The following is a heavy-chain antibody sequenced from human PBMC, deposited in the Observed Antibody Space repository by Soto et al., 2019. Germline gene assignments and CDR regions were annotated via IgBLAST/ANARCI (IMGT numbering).Heavy chain of an antibody. D-gene: IGHD3-3*01. J-gene: IGHJ3*02. CDR2: ISSSSSYI. CDR1: GFTFSSYS. CDR3: ASQAVRYYDFWSGYYPHDAFDI. Sequence: GGSLRLSCAASGFTFSSYSMNWVRQAPGKGLEWVSSISSSSSYIYYADSVKGRFTISRDNAKNSLYLQMNSLRAEDTAVYCCASQAVRYYDFWSGYYPHDAFDIWGQGTMITVSS. V-gene: IGHV3-21*01.